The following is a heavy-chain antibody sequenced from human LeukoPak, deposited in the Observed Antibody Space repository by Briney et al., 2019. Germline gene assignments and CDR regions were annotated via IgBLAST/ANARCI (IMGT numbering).Heavy chain of an antibody. CDR2: IYYSGST. Sequence: SETLSLTCTVSGGSVSSYYWSWIRQPPGKGLEWIGYIYYSGSTNYNPSLKSRVTISVDTSKNQFSLKLSSVTAADTAVYYCARGVVIAPQTFDYWGQGTLVTVSS. V-gene: IGHV4-59*02. D-gene: IGHD2-21*01. CDR3: ARGVVIAPQTFDY. J-gene: IGHJ4*02. CDR1: GGSVSSYY.